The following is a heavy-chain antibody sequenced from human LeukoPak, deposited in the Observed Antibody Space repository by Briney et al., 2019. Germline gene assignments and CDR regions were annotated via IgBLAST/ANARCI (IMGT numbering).Heavy chain of an antibody. Sequence: GRSLRLSCAASGFTFSSYAMDWVRQAPGKGLEWVAVISYDGSNKYYADSVKGRFTISRDNSKNTLYLQMNSLRAEDTAVYYCARDSNLGSYLDYWGQGTLVTVSS. CDR3: ARDSNLGSYLDY. CDR2: ISYDGSNK. J-gene: IGHJ4*02. V-gene: IGHV3-30*04. D-gene: IGHD1-14*01. CDR1: GFTFSSYA.